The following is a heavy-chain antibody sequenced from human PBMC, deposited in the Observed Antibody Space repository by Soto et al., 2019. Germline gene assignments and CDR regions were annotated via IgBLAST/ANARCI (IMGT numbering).Heavy chain of an antibody. J-gene: IGHJ6*02. Sequence: PGGSLRLSCAASGFTFSSYAMHWVRQAPGKGLEWVAVISYDGSNKYYADSVKGRFTISRDNSKNTLYLQMNSLRAEDTAVYYWARGYCSSTSCPRMDVWGQGTTVTVSS. CDR1: GFTFSSYA. V-gene: IGHV3-30-3*01. CDR2: ISYDGSNK. CDR3: ARGYCSSTSCPRMDV. D-gene: IGHD2-2*01.